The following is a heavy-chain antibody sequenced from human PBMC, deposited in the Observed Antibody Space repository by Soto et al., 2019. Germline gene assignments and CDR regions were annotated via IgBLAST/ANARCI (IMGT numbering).Heavy chain of an antibody. J-gene: IGHJ4*02. V-gene: IGHV4-39*01. CDR1: GGSISSSSYY. CDR2: IYYSGST. Sequence: PSETLSLTCTVSGGSISSSSYYWGWIRQPPGKGLECIGSIYYSGSTYYNPSLKSRVTISVDTSKNQFSLKLSSVTAADTAVYYCARDGYNHWSCIDYWGQGTLFTVSS. CDR3: ARDGYNHWSCIDY. D-gene: IGHD5-12*01.